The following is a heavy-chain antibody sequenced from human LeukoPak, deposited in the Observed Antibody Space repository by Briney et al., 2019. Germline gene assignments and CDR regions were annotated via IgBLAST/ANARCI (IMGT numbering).Heavy chain of an antibody. Sequence: SQTLSLTCTVSGASISSSSYYCGWLRQPPGKGLEWTGSIYYSGSTYYNPSLKSRVTISVDTSKNQFSLKLSSVTAADTAVYYCARDGSSGYWDYWGQGTLVTVSS. CDR2: IYYSGST. D-gene: IGHD3-22*01. J-gene: IGHJ4*02. CDR1: GASISSSSYY. V-gene: IGHV4-39*07. CDR3: ARDGSSGYWDY.